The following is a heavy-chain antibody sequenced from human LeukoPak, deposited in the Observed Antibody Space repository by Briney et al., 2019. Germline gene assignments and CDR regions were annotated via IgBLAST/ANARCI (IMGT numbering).Heavy chain of an antibody. J-gene: IGHJ4*02. Sequence: GGSLRLSCAASGFTFDDYGMSWVRQAPGKGLEWVSGINWNGGSTGYADSVKGRFTISRDNAKNSLYLQMNSLRAEDTAVYYCARAALVYSSGWYYFDYWGQGTLVTVSS. CDR3: ARAALVYSSGWYYFDY. CDR2: INWNGGST. V-gene: IGHV3-20*04. D-gene: IGHD6-19*01. CDR1: GFTFDDYG.